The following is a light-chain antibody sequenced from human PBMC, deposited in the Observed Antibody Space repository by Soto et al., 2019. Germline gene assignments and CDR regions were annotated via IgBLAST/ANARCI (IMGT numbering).Light chain of an antibody. CDR2: DVS. Sequence: QSALTQPASVSGSLGQSITISCTGTSGDVGTYDYVSWYQQHPGKAPKLMIFDVSSRPPGISTRFSGSKSGNTASLTISGLQAEDEADYYCSSYLTNTVAFGGGTKVTVL. V-gene: IGLV2-14*03. CDR3: SSYLTNTVA. CDR1: SGDVGTYDY. J-gene: IGLJ2*01.